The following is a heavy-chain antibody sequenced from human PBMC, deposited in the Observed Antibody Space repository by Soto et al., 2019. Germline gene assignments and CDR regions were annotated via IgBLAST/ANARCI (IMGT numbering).Heavy chain of an antibody. V-gene: IGHV3-21*01. CDR3: ARSPGTTFCHHDY. CDR1: GFTFSSYS. J-gene: IGHJ4*02. Sequence: GGSLRLSCAASGFTFSSYSMNWVRQAPGKGLEWVSSISSSSSYIYYADSVKGRFTISRDNAKNSLYLQMNSLRAEDTAVYYCARSPGTTFCHHDYWGQGTLVTVSS. D-gene: IGHD1-7*01. CDR2: ISSSSSYI.